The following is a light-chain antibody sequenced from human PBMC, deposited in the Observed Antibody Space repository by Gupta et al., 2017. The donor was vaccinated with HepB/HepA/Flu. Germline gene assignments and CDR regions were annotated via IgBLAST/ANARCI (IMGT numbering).Light chain of an antibody. CDR1: QDINSY. CDR3: QQFNSYPIT. V-gene: IGKV1-9*01. Sequence: DIQLTQSPSFLSASLEDRVTITCRASQDINSYLIWYQQKPGKAPKLLIYSASTLQSGVPSRFSGSGSGTEFTLTISSVQPEDFATYYCQQFNSYPITFGQGTRLDIK. CDR2: SAS. J-gene: IGKJ5*01.